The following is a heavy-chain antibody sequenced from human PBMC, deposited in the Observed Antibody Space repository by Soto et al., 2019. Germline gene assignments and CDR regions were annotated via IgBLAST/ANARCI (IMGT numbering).Heavy chain of an antibody. Sequence: PGGSLRLSCAASGFSFDNYAMNWVRQAPGKGLEWVSAISSSGANTYYADSVKGLFTISRDKSKNMFFLQMNSLRAGDTAVYYCAKSCDLDNWGQGGQVTVSS. CDR3: AKSCDLDN. J-gene: IGHJ4*02. CDR2: ISSSGANT. V-gene: IGHV3-23*01. D-gene: IGHD2-15*01. CDR1: GFSFDNYA.